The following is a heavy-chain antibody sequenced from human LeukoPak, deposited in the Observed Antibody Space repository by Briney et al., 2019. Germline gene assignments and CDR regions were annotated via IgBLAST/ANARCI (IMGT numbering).Heavy chain of an antibody. V-gene: IGHV4-34*01. CDR1: GGSFSGYY. Sequence: SETLPLTCAVYGGSFSGYYWSWIRQPPGKGLEWIGEINRSGSTNYNPSLKSRVTISVDTSKNQFSLKLSSVTAADTAVYYCARAYFVDRRWFDPWGQGTLVTVSS. CDR3: ARAYFVDRRWFDP. CDR2: INRSGST. D-gene: IGHD3-10*01. J-gene: IGHJ5*02.